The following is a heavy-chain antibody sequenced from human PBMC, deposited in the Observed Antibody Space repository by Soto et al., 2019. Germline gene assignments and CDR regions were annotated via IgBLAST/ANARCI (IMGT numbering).Heavy chain of an antibody. CDR2: IYYSGST. Sequence: PSETLSLTCTVSGGSISSYYWSWIRQPPGKGLGWIGYIYYSGSTNYNPSLKSRVTISVDTSKNQFSLKLSSVTAADTAVYYCARLVGLRGATRSGYPAFDIWGQGTMVTVSS. CDR1: GGSISSYY. V-gene: IGHV4-59*08. J-gene: IGHJ3*02. CDR3: ARLVGLRGATRSGYPAFDI. D-gene: IGHD5-12*01.